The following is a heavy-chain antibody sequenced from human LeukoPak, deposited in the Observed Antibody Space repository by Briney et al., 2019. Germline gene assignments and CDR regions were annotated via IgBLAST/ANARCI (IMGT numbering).Heavy chain of an antibody. CDR2: INWNGGST. V-gene: IGHV3-20*04. J-gene: IGHJ4*02. Sequence: GGSLRLSCAASGFTFDDYGMSWVRQAPGKGLEWVSGINWNGGSTGYADSVKGRFTISRDNAKNSLYLQMNSLRAEDTALYYCARSRYYYDSSGYWFDYWGQGTLVTVSS. D-gene: IGHD3-22*01. CDR1: GFTFDDYG. CDR3: ARSRYYYDSSGYWFDY.